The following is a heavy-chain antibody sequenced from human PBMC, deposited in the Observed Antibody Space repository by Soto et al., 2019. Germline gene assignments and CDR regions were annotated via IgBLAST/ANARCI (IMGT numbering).Heavy chain of an antibody. D-gene: IGHD3-22*01. Sequence: QVQLVESGGGVVQPGRSLRLSCAASGFTFSNYDMQWVRQAPGKGLEWVAVISSDASNKYYAASVKGRFTISRDSSKNTVYVQMNSLRAEDTAVYYCAKALSMIVAESVDVWGQGTMVTVSS. CDR1: GFTFSNYD. CDR2: ISSDASNK. CDR3: AKALSMIVAESVDV. V-gene: IGHV3-30*18. J-gene: IGHJ3*01.